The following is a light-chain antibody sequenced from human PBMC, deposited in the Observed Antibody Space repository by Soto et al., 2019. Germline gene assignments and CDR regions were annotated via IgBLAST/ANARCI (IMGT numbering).Light chain of an antibody. Sequence: QSALSQPASVSGSPGQSITISCTGTSSDVGGYEYVSWYQHQPGKAPKLIIYDVTNRPSGASNRFSGSKSGNSASLTISGIQTEDEADYYCGSITSSSTSVFGTGTKVTV. V-gene: IGLV2-14*01. J-gene: IGLJ1*01. CDR1: SSDVGGYEY. CDR3: GSITSSSTSV. CDR2: DVT.